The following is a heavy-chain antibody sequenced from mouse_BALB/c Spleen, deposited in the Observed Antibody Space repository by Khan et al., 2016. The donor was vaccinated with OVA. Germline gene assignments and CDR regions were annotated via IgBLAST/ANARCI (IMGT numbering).Heavy chain of an antibody. J-gene: IGHJ2*01. D-gene: IGHD1-1*02. CDR2: IWSVGGK. CDR1: GFSLTSYG. V-gene: IGHV2-2*01. CDR3: ARNRNGYFDY. Sequence: QVQLQQSGPGLVQPSQSLSITCTVSGFSLTSYGVHWVRQSPGRGLEWLGMIWSVGGKAYNANFISGLTISTDNSKSHVFFKMNSLQTYDAAIYYCARNRNGYFDYWGQGTTLTVSA.